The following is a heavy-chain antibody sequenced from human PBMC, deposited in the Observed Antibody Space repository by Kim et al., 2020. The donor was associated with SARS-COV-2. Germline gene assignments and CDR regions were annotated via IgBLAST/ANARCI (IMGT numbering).Heavy chain of an antibody. D-gene: IGHD6-13*01. V-gene: IGHV4-4*08. J-gene: IGHJ3*01. CDR3: ARKMVSGWFTFDV. Sequence: LQSQLTISVDTSKKQFSLNLTSVTAADTAVYYCARKMVSGWFTFDVWGQGRMVTVSS.